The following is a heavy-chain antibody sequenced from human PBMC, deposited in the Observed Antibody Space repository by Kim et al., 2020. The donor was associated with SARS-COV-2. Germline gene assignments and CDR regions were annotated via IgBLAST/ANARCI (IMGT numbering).Heavy chain of an antibody. CDR2: ISGSGGST. CDR1: GFTFSSYA. D-gene: IGHD6-19*01. J-gene: IGHJ5*02. Sequence: GGSLRLSCAASGFTFSSYAMSWVRQAPGKGLEWVSAISGSGGSTYYADSVKGRFTISRDNSKNTLYLQMNSLRAEDTAVYYCAKGVKWLPTGNWFDPWGQGTLVTVSS. V-gene: IGHV3-23*01. CDR3: AKGVKWLPTGNWFDP.